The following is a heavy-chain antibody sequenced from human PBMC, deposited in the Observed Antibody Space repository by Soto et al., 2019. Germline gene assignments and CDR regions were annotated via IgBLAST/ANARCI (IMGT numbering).Heavy chain of an antibody. CDR2: IYNSGST. V-gene: IGHV4-30-4*08. J-gene: IGHJ6*02. Sequence: SETLSLTCTVSGASISSGGYYWSWIRQHPGKGLEWIGYIYNSGSTYYNPSLKSRVSISLDTSNQFSLKLSSVTAADTAVYYCARVDILTVYGCMDVWGQGTTVTVSS. CDR3: ARVDILTVYGCMDV. CDR1: GASISSGGYY. D-gene: IGHD3-9*01.